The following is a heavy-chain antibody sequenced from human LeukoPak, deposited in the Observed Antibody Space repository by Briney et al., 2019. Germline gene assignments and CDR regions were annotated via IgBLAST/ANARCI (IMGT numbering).Heavy chain of an antibody. CDR3: AKDNDFWRY. V-gene: IGHV3-23*01. CDR2: ISPSASHR. CDR1: GFPFSDYA. J-gene: IGHJ4*02. D-gene: IGHD3-3*01. Sequence: GGSLRLSCAASGFPFSDYAMTWVRQAPGKGLEWVAAISPSASHRYYADFVGGRFTISRDNSKNTLDLQMSSLRAEDTAVYYCAKDNDFWRYWGQGTLVTVSS.